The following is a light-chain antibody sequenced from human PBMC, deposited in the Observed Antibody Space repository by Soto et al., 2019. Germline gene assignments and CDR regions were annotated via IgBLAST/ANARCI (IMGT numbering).Light chain of an antibody. CDR2: DAS. CDR1: QTVNNY. CDR3: QLRGSWPGLT. Sequence: EIVLKQSPGTLSLSPGERATLSCRTSQTVNNYLAWYQQKPGQAPRLVIYDASNRATGIPARFSGSGSGTEFTLTIISLEPKDSALSYCQLRGSWPGLTFGGGTRVEIK. J-gene: IGKJ4*01. V-gene: IGKV3-11*01.